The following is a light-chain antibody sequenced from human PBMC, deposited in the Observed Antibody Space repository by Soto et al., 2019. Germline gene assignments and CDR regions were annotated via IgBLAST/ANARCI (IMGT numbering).Light chain of an antibody. CDR2: QDS. CDR3: QAWDSSTGV. Sequence: SYELTQPPSVSVSPGQTANIICSGDKLGDKYVYWYQQKPGQTPVVVIYQDSKRPSGIPERFSGSNSGNTATLTISGTQAMDEADYHCQAWDSSTGVFGGGTKVTVL. V-gene: IGLV3-1*01. CDR1: KLGDKY. J-gene: IGLJ3*02.